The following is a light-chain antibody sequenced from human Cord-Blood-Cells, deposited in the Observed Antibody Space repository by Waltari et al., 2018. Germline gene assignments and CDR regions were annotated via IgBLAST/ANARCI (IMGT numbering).Light chain of an antibody. CDR2: GKN. J-gene: IGLJ3*02. CDR3: TSRDSSRNHLV. Sequence: SSELTQDPAVSVALGQTVRITCQGDSLRSYYASWYQQKPGQAPVLVIYGKNNRPSGIPDRFSGASSGNTASLTTTGAQAEDEADYYCTSRDSSRNHLVFGGGTKLTVL. V-gene: IGLV3-19*01. CDR1: SLRSYY.